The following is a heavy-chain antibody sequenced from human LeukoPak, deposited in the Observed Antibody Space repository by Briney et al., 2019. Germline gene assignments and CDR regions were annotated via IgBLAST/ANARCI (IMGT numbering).Heavy chain of an antibody. V-gene: IGHV4-34*01. J-gene: IGHJ4*02. Sequence: SETLSLTCAVSGGSFSGYSWSWICQPPGKGLEWIGEINHSGSTNYNPSLKSRVTISVDTSKNQFYLRLISVTAADTAVYYCARDFTVAFDSWGQGTLVTVSS. CDR2: INHSGST. CDR3: ARDFTVAFDS. D-gene: IGHD4-23*01. CDR1: GGSFSGYS.